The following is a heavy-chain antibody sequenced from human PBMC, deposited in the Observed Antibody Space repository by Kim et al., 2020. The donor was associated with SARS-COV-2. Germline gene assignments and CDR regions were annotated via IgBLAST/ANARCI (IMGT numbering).Heavy chain of an antibody. CDR3: AMQTSGIYSQNFQR. D-gene: IGHD1-26*01. V-gene: IGHV3-7*01. CDR2: IKQDGSEK. CDR1: GFTFSNNW. Sequence: GGSLRLSCVVSGFTFSNNWMGWVRQAQGRGLEWVATIKQDGSEKHYADSVKGRFAISRDNAKNSVYLQMNSPRAEDTAVYYCAMQTSGIYSQNFQRWGQGTLVTVSS. J-gene: IGHJ1*01.